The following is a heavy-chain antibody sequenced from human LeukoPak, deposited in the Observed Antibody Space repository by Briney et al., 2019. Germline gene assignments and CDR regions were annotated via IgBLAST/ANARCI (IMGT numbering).Heavy chain of an antibody. V-gene: IGHV3-33*01. Sequence: GGSLRLSCAASGFTYNSYGMHWVRQARGKGLEWVAVIWNDGSNKYYGDSVKGRFTISRDNSKNTLYLQMNSVRVQDTAVYYCARDTATSMRPWGMDVWGQGTTVTVSS. CDR2: IWNDGSNK. CDR3: ARDTATSMRPWGMDV. J-gene: IGHJ6*02. CDR1: GFTYNSYG. D-gene: IGHD2/OR15-2a*01.